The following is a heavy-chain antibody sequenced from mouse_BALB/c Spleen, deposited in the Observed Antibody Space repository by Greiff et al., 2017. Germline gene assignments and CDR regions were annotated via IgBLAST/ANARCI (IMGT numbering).Heavy chain of an antibody. CDR3: ARYYYGNYAMDY. Sequence: EVKLQESGPGLVKPSQSLSLTCTVTGYSITSDYAWNWIRQFPGNKLEWMGYISYSGSTSYNPSLKSRISITRDTSKNQFFLQLNSVTTEDTATYYCARYYYGNYAMDYWGQGTSVTVSS. V-gene: IGHV3-2*02. CDR2: ISYSGST. D-gene: IGHD1-1*01. J-gene: IGHJ4*01. CDR1: GYSITSDYA.